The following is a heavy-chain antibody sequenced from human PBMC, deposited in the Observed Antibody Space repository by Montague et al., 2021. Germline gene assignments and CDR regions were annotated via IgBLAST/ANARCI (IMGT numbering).Heavy chain of an antibody. CDR1: NGSIGSSTSY. J-gene: IGHJ5*02. CDR3: ARMYRYDRSIDP. V-gene: IGHV4-39*01. CDR2: IYYTGTT. Sequence: SETLSLTCTVSNGSIGSSTSYWGWIRQPPGQGREWNGTIYYTGTTYFNPSLKSRVTMSKDTSKSQFSLTLSSVTAADTAIYYCARMYRYDRSIDPWGQGTLVTVSS. D-gene: IGHD3-22*01.